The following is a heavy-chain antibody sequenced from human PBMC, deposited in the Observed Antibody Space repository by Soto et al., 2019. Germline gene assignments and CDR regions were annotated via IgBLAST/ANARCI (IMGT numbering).Heavy chain of an antibody. V-gene: IGHV1-18*04. CDR3: ARATWGEKFDP. CDR2: ISGYNGDT. J-gene: IGHJ5*02. CDR1: GYTFTSYG. Sequence: QVQLVQSGDEVKKPGASVRVSCEASGYTFTSYGVSWVRLAPGQGLEWMGWISGYNGDTFYEEKFQGRVTMTKDASTSTAYMELRSLRSEDTAVYYCARATWGEKFDPWGQGTLVTVSS. D-gene: IGHD3-16*01.